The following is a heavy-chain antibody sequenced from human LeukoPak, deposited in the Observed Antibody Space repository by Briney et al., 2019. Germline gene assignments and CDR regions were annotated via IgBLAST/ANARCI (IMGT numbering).Heavy chain of an antibody. CDR1: GFNFRSYE. J-gene: IGHJ4*02. D-gene: IGHD6-19*01. CDR3: AREIVSAVAGNFDY. V-gene: IGHV3-69-1*02. Sequence: GRSLRLSCAASGFNFRSYEMNWVRQAPGKGLEWVSYETRTYADSVKGRFTISRDNAKNSLHLEMNSPRAEDTAVYYCAREIVSAVAGNFDYWGQGTLVTVSS. CDR2: ETRT.